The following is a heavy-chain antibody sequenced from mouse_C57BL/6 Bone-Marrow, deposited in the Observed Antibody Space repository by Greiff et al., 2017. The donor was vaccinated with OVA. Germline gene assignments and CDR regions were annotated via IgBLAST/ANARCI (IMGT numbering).Heavy chain of an antibody. D-gene: IGHD4-1*01. Sequence: EVKLMESGGGLVKPGGSLKLSCAASGFTFSDYGMHWVSQAPEKGLEWVAYISSGSSTIYYADTVKGRFTISRDNAKNTLFLQMTSLRSEDTAMYYCASNWDRTMDYWGQGTSVTVSS. CDR2: ISSGSSTI. V-gene: IGHV5-17*01. CDR1: GFTFSDYG. J-gene: IGHJ4*01. CDR3: ASNWDRTMDY.